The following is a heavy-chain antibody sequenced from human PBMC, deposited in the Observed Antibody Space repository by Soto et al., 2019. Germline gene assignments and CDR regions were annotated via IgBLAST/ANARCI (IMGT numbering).Heavy chain of an antibody. V-gene: IGHV3-7*01. CDR2: IKQDGSVK. Sequence: GGSLRLSCVGSGFTFGNHWMSWVRQAPGKGLEWVANIKQDGSVKFYVDSVKGRFTISRDNAKNSLFLQMDSLRAEDTAVYYCAREDFWGQGTLVTVSS. CDR3: AREDF. J-gene: IGHJ4*02. CDR1: GFTFGNHW.